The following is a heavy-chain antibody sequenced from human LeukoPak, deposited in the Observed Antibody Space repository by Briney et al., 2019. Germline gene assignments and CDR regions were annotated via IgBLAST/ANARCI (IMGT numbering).Heavy chain of an antibody. J-gene: IGHJ6*03. CDR2: IYSGGST. Sequence: GGSLRLSCAASGFTVSSNYMSWVHQAPGKGLEWVSVIYSGGSTYYADSVKGRFTISRDNSKNTLYLQMNSLRAEDTAVYYCARGAVMGYYYYYMDVWGKGTTVTVSS. CDR3: ARGAVMGYYYYYMDV. CDR1: GFTVSSNY. V-gene: IGHV3-66*02. D-gene: IGHD2-21*01.